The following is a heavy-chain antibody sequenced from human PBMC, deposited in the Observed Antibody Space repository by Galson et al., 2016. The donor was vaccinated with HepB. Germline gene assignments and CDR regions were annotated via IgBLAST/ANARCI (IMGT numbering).Heavy chain of an antibody. D-gene: IGHD3-3*01. J-gene: IGHJ5*02. Sequence: TLSLTCTVSGGSISSGGYYWNWIRQLPGKGLEWIGYIYDSGTTYYNPSLKSRVTISVDTSKNQFSLKLTSVTAADTAVYYCARGSTTIFGVVLHYNWFDPWGQGTLVTISS. CDR3: ARGSTTIFGVVLHYNWFDP. V-gene: IGHV4-31*03. CDR2: IYDSGTT. CDR1: GGSISSGGYY.